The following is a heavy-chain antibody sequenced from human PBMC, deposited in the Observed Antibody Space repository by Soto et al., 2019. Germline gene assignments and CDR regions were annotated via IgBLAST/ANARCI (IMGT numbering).Heavy chain of an antibody. J-gene: IGHJ6*02. Sequence: SETLSLTCTVSGGSISSGDYYWSWIRQPPGKGLEWIGEINHSGSTNYNPSLKSRVTISVDTSKNQFSLKLSSVTAADTAVYYCARASPGIAAAGTFLSYYYYGMDVWGQGTTVTVSS. CDR2: INHSGST. CDR1: GGSISSGDYY. V-gene: IGHV4-39*07. CDR3: ARASPGIAAAGTFLSYYYYGMDV. D-gene: IGHD6-13*01.